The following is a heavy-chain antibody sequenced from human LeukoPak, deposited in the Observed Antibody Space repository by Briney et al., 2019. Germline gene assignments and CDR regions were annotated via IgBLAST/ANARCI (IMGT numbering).Heavy chain of an antibody. Sequence: SETLSLTCTVSGGSISSSSYYWGWIRPPPGKGLEWIGNINYSGSTDYNPSPMSRVAISVDTSKNQFSLRLSSVTAADTAVYYCAGDRPGVVGGNWFDPWGQGTLVIVSS. V-gene: IGHV4-39*07. CDR3: AGDRPGVVGGNWFDP. J-gene: IGHJ5*02. CDR1: GGSISSSSYY. CDR2: INYSGST. D-gene: IGHD1-26*01.